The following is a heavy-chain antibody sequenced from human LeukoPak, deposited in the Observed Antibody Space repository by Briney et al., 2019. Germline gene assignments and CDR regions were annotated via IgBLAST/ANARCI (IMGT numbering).Heavy chain of an antibody. D-gene: IGHD1-1*01. CDR3: ARQPWNDFSEFDY. CDR1: GYSFTSYW. J-gene: IGHJ4*02. Sequence: HGESLKISCKGSGYSFTSYWIGWVRQMPGKGLKWMGIIYPGDSDTRYSPSFQGQVTISADKSISTAYLQWSSLKASDTAMYYCARQPWNDFSEFDYWGQGTLVTVSS. CDR2: IYPGDSDT. V-gene: IGHV5-51*01.